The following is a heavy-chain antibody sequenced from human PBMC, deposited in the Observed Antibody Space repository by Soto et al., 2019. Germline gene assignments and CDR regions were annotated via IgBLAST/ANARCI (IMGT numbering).Heavy chain of an antibody. V-gene: IGHV1-2*02. CDR3: ARDLAKGGGSAGFDY. CDR1: GDTFTANY. D-gene: IGHD1-26*01. J-gene: IGHJ4*02. CDR2: IXPKXXGX. Sequence: VASVKVFCKASGDTFTANYIHWVRQAPGQGLEWMGWIXPKXXGXXXXXKXXGRLNMTRDTSRSTVNMTLTTHTSDDTAVYYCARDLAKGGGSAGFDYWGQGTLVTASS.